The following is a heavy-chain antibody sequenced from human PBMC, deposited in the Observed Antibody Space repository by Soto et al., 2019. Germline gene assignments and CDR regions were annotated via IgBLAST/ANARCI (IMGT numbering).Heavy chain of an antibody. CDR2: IIPTIGTT. CDR3: ARDLGSGYDPGDY. V-gene: IGHV1-69*12. J-gene: IGHJ4*02. CDR1: GDTFTIFA. Sequence: QVQLVQSGAEVKKPGSSVKVSCKASGDTFTIFAISWVRQAPGQGLEWMGGIIPTIGTTNYAQRFPGRTTITGDESTGTAYMELSSLKSEDTAVYYCARDLGSGYDPGDYWGQGTLVTVSS. D-gene: IGHD5-12*01.